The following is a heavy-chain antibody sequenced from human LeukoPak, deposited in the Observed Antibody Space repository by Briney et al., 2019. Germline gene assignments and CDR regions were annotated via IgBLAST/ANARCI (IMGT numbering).Heavy chain of an antibody. D-gene: IGHD3-22*01. CDR3: SSGYYYDLFDY. CDR2: INSDGSST. Sequence: GGSLRLSCAASGFTFSSYWMHWVRQAPGKGLVWDSRINSDGSSTSYADSVKGRFTTSRDNAKNTLYLQMNSLRAEDTAVYYCSSGYYYDLFDYWGQGTLVTVSS. J-gene: IGHJ4*02. V-gene: IGHV3-74*01. CDR1: GFTFSSYW.